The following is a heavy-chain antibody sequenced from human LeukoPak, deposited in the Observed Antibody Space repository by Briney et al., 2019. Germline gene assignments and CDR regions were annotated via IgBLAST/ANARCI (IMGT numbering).Heavy chain of an antibody. J-gene: IGHJ4*02. CDR1: GGSISSYY. CDR3: AKWGYYFDSSAYVAVTDDS. Sequence: PSETLSLTCTVSGGSISSYYWTWIRQPPGKGLEWIGYITSSGRTDYNPSFKSRVTISVDTSKNRFSLKLSSVTAADTAVYYCAKWGYYFDSSAYVAVTDDSWGRGTLVTVSS. D-gene: IGHD3-22*01. CDR2: ITSSGRT. V-gene: IGHV4-59*01.